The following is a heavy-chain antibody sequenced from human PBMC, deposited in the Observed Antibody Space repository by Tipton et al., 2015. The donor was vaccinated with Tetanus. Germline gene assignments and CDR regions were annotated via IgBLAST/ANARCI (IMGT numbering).Heavy chain of an antibody. Sequence: SLRLSCAASGFTVSSNYMSWVRQAPGKGLEWVSVIYSGGSTYYADSVKGRFTISRDNSKNTLYLQMNSLRAEDTAVYYCARTHSSSWYWDNWVDPWGQGTLVTVSS. D-gene: IGHD6-13*01. CDR3: ARTHSSSWYWDNWVDP. CDR1: GFTVSSNY. CDR2: IYSGGST. J-gene: IGHJ5*02. V-gene: IGHV3-53*01.